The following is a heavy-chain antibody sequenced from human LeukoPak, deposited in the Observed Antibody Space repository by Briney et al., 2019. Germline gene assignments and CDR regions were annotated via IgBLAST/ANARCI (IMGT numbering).Heavy chain of an antibody. CDR1: GFTFSSYW. CDR2: IKQDGSEK. V-gene: IGHV3-7*04. CDR3: ARGVGSAY. Sequence: GGSLRLSCAASGFTFSSYWMTWVRQAPGKGREWVANIKQDGSEKYYVDSVKGRFTISRDKAKNSLYLKMNSLRAEDTAVYYCARGVGSAYWGQGTLVTVSS. J-gene: IGHJ4*02. D-gene: IGHD3-10*01.